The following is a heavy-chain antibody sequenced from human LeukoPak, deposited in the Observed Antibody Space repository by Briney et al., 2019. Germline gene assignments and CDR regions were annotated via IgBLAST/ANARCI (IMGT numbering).Heavy chain of an antibody. CDR2: FSPANSET. CDR1: GYGFTSYW. CDR3: VRGLVAYGMDV. J-gene: IGHJ6*02. D-gene: IGHD2-15*01. V-gene: IGHV5-51*01. Sequence: GESLKISCKGSGYGFTSYWIAWVRQMSGKGLEWMGIFSPANSETRYSPSFQGQVTISADKSISTAYLQWSSLKASDTAMYYCVRGLVAYGMDVWGQGTTATVSS.